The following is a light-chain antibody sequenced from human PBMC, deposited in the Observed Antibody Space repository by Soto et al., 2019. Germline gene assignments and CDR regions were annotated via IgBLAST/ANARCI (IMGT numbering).Light chain of an antibody. V-gene: IGKV1-39*01. CDR1: QSVSGW. Sequence: IPMTQSPSTLSASVGDTVTVTCRASQSVSGWLAWYKQRPGEAPKLLIFGASTLQSGVPSRFSGSGSGTDFTLTISSLQPEDFATYYCQQSYSTLWTFGQGTKVDI. J-gene: IGKJ1*01. CDR3: QQSYSTLWT. CDR2: GAS.